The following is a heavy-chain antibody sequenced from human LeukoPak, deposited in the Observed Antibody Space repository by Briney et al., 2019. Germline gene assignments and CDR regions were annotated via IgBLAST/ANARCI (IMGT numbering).Heavy chain of an antibody. CDR3: ARDSSGYQ. V-gene: IGHV3-7*01. CDR1: GFTFSGHW. CDR2: IKEDGSEK. J-gene: IGHJ4*02. D-gene: IGHD3-22*01. Sequence: GGSLRLSCVASGFTFSGHWMSWVRQAPGKGLEWVANIKEDGSEKYYGDSVKGRFTISRDNAKNSLYLQMNSLRAEDTAVYYCARDSSGYQWGQGTLVTVSS.